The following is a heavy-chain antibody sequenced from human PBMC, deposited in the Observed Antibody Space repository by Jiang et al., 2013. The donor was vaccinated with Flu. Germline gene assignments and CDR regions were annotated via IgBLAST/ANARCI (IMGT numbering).Heavy chain of an antibody. CDR1: GGSISSRNW. J-gene: IGHJ1*01. CDR2: IYHSGST. D-gene: IGHD3-22*01. Sequence: PGLVKPSGTLSLTCAVSGGSISSRNWWTWVRQPPGKGLEWIGEIYHSGSTNYNPSLKSRVTMSIDKSKNELSLKLSSVTAADTAVYYCASLTYYYDSSGYVGWGQGTLVTVSS. CDR3: ASLTYYYDSSGYVG. V-gene: IGHV4-4*02.